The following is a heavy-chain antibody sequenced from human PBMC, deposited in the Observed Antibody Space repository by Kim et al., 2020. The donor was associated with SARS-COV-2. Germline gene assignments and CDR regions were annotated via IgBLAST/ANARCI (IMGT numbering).Heavy chain of an antibody. CDR3: VREPNY. Sequence: GGSLRLSCAASGFSFSDYYMSWIRQAPGKGLEWVAYINSDGSSIKYADSVNGRFTVSRDIAKKSLSLQMNSLTPEDTAVYYCVREPNYWGQGTLVTVSS. CDR1: GFSFSDYY. V-gene: IGHV3-11*01. CDR2: INSDGSSI. J-gene: IGHJ4*02.